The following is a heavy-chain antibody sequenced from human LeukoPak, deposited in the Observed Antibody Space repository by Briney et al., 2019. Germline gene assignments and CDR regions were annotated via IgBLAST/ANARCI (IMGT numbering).Heavy chain of an antibody. J-gene: IGHJ5*02. Sequence: PGGSLRLSCAAPGFTFSSYGMHWVRQAPGKGLEWVAFIRYDGSNKYYADSVKGRFTISRDNSKNTLYLQMNSLRAEDTAVYYCAKDGVRPQKYSYGPNWFGPWGQGTLVTVSS. CDR3: AKDGVRPQKYSYGPNWFGP. CDR1: GFTFSSYG. D-gene: IGHD5-18*01. CDR2: IRYDGSNK. V-gene: IGHV3-30*02.